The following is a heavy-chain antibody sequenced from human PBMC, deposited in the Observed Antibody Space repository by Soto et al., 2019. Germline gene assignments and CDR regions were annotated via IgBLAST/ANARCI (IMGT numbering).Heavy chain of an antibody. CDR2: ISGSGFKK. CDR1: GFIFENFG. CDR3: AKNQGVELVPLATVDWFDP. V-gene: IGHV3-23*01. Sequence: LRLSCAASGFIFENFGMSWVRQAPGKGLEWISSISGSGFKKYYADSVKGRFTTSRDNSKSTVYLELNNLSAEDTAVYHCAKNQGVELVPLATVDWFDPWGQGSVVTSPQ. J-gene: IGHJ5*02. D-gene: IGHD1-26*01.